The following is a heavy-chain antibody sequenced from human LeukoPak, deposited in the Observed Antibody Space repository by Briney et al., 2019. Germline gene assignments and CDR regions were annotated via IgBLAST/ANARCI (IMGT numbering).Heavy chain of an antibody. CDR1: GGSISSSSYY. Sequence: SETLSLTCTVSGGSISSSSYYWGWIRQPPGKGLEWIGSIYYSGSTYYNPSLKSRVTISVDTSKNQFSLKLSSVTAADTAVYYCARVKGSGYPNWFDPWGQGTLVTVSS. CDR3: ARVKGSGYPNWFDP. V-gene: IGHV4-39*01. D-gene: IGHD3-22*01. CDR2: IYYSGST. J-gene: IGHJ5*02.